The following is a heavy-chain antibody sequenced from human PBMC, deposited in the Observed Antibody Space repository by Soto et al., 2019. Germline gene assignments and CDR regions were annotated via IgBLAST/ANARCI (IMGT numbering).Heavy chain of an antibody. J-gene: IGHJ6*02. D-gene: IGHD2-2*02. CDR1: GYTFTSYG. V-gene: IGHV1-18*04. Sequence: ASVKVSCKASGYTFTSYGISWVRQAPGQGLEWMGWISAYNGNTNYAQKLQGRVIMTTDTSTSTAYMELRSLRSDDTAVYYCAREGYCSSTSCYRGYYYYYGMDVWGQGTTVTVSS. CDR2: ISAYNGNT. CDR3: AREGYCSSTSCYRGYYYYYGMDV.